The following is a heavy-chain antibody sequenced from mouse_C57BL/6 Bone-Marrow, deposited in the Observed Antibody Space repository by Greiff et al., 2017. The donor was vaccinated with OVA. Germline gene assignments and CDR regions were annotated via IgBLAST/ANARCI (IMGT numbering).Heavy chain of an antibody. CDR2: INYDGSST. J-gene: IGHJ2*01. V-gene: IGHV5-16*01. D-gene: IGHD1-1*01. CDR3: ARWDYVTLFDY. Sequence: EVQRVESEGGLVQPGRSMKLSCTASGFTFSDYYMAWVRQVPEKGLEWVANINYDGSSTYYLDSLKSRFIISRDHAKNILYLQMSSLKSEDTSTYYCARWDYVTLFDYWGQGTTLTVSS. CDR1: GFTFSDYY.